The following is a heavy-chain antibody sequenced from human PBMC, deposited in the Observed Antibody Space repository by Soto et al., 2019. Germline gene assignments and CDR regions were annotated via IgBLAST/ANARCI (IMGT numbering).Heavy chain of an antibody. CDR1: GGSFSGYY. Sequence: LSLTCAVYGGSFSGYYWSWIRQPPGKGLEWIGEINHSGSTNYNPSLKSRVTISVDTSKNQFSLKLSSVTAADTAVYYCAHGGYSYGYDYFDYWGQGTLVTVSS. V-gene: IGHV4-34*01. CDR2: INHSGST. J-gene: IGHJ4*02. CDR3: AHGGYSYGYDYFDY. D-gene: IGHD5-18*01.